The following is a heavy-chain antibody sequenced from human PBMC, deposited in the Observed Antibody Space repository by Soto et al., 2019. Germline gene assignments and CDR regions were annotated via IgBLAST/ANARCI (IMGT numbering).Heavy chain of an antibody. Sequence: QVPLQQSGPGLVKPSQTLSLTCAISGDSVSSNSAAWNWIRQSPSRGLEWLGRTYYRSKWYNDYAVSVKSRITINPDTSKNHFSLQLKSVTPEDTALYFCARLAPGGSGGGGDYWGQGTLVTVSS. D-gene: IGHD6-19*01. J-gene: IGHJ4*02. V-gene: IGHV6-1*01. CDR3: ARLAPGGSGGGGDY. CDR1: GDSVSSNSAA. CDR2: TYYRSKWYN.